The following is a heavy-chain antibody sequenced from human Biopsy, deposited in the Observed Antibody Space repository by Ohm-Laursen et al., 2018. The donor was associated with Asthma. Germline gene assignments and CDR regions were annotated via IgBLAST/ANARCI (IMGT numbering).Heavy chain of an antibody. CDR3: AGFCSGGNCPDH. CDR1: GGSFSSNY. J-gene: IGHJ4*02. Sequence: SETLSLTCAVYGGSFSSNYWSWIRQTPGKGLEWLGDTHHSGYTNYNPSLKSRVTISVDTSKKQISLRLSSVIAADTAVYYCAGFCSGGNCPDHWGQGTLVTVSS. D-gene: IGHD2-15*01. CDR2: THHSGYT. V-gene: IGHV4-34*01.